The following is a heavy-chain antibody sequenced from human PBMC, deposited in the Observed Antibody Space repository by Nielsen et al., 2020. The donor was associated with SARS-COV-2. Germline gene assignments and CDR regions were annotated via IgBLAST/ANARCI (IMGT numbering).Heavy chain of an antibody. CDR2: IKQDGSEK. V-gene: IGHV3-7*01. CDR1: GFTFSSYW. Sequence: GESLKISCAASGFTFSSYWMSWVRQAPGKGLEWVANIKQDGSEKYYVDSVKGRFTISRDNAKNSLYLQMNSLRAEDTAVYYCARGDPGYYDSSGYYSAAFDIWGQGTMVTVSS. D-gene: IGHD3-22*01. CDR3: ARGDPGYYDSSGYYSAAFDI. J-gene: IGHJ3*02.